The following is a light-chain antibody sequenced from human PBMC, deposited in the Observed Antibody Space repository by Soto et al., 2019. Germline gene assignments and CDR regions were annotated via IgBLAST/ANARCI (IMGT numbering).Light chain of an antibody. CDR2: GAS. V-gene: IGKV3-15*01. J-gene: IGKJ1*01. CDR1: QSVSSN. CDR3: QQYNNWPPIRT. Sequence: EIVMTQSPATLSVSPWERATLSCRASQSVSSNLAWYQQKPGQAPMLLIYGASTRATGIPARFSGSGSGTEFTLTISSLQSEDFAVYYCQQYNNWPPIRTFGQGTKVEIK.